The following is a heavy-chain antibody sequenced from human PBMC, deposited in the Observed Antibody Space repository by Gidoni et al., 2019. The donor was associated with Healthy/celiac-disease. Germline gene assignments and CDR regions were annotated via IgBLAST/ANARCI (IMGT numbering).Heavy chain of an antibody. CDR2: IYYSGST. D-gene: IGHD6-19*01. CDR1: GGPISSYY. V-gene: IGHV4-59*08. J-gene: IGHJ4*02. CDR3: ARLTGSGWYYFDY. Sequence: QVQLQESGPGLVKPSETLSLTCTVPGGPISSYYWSWIRQPPGKGLEWIGYIYYSGSTNYNPSLKSRVTISVDTSKNQFSLKLSSVTAADTAVYYCARLTGSGWYYFDYWGQGTLVTVSS.